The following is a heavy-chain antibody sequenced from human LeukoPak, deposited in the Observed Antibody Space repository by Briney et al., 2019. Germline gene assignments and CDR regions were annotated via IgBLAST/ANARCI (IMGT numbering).Heavy chain of an antibody. CDR2: MNPNSGNT. CDR3: ARGTWDYRNPYNWFEP. CDR1: GYTFTSYD. D-gene: IGHD4-11*01. V-gene: IGHV1-8*01. Sequence: ASVKVSCKASGYTFTSYDINWVRQATGQGLEWMGWMNPNSGNTGYAQKFQGRVTMTRNTSISTAYMELSSLRSEDTAVYYCARGTWDYRNPYNWFEPWGQGTLVTVSS. J-gene: IGHJ5*02.